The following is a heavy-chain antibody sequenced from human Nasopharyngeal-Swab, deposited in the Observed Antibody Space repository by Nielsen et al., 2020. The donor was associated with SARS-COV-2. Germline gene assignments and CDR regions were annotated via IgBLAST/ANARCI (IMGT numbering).Heavy chain of an antibody. CDR3: ARGYKCGNY. D-gene: IGHD5-18*01. CDR1: GFTVSSNY. Sequence: GESLKISCAASGFTVSSNYMSWVCQAPGKGLEWVSFIYSDGSTSYTDSVKGRFTISRDNSKNTLYLQMNSLRAEDTAVYYCARGYKCGNYWGQGTLVTVSS. V-gene: IGHV3-53*01. J-gene: IGHJ4*02. CDR2: IYSDGST.